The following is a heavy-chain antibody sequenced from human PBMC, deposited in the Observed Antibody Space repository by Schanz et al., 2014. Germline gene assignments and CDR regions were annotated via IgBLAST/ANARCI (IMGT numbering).Heavy chain of an antibody. CDR3: AREDGTSNTRCFDY. D-gene: IGHD2-2*01. J-gene: IGHJ4*02. CDR1: GFTVNTNY. CDR2: MYINSGST. V-gene: IGHV3-53*01. Sequence: EVQLVESGGGLIQPGGSLRLSCAVSGFTVNTNYMSWVRQAPGKGLEWISSMYINSGSTQYADSVKGRFIISRDSSKNTLFLQMNSLRAEDTAVYYCAREDGTSNTRCFDYWGQGALVTVSS.